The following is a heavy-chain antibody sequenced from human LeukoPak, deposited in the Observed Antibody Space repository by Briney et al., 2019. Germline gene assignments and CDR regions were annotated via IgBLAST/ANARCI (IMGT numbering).Heavy chain of an antibody. CDR2: INPNSGAS. Sequence: GASVKVSCKASGYTFTDYYMHWVRQAPGRGLEWMGWINPNSGASNFAQKFQGRVTMTRDTSISTVYMEISRLRSDDTAVFYCAREGNFDIWGQGTMVTVS. V-gene: IGHV1-2*02. CDR1: GYTFTDYY. CDR3: AREGNFDI. J-gene: IGHJ3*02. D-gene: IGHD4-23*01.